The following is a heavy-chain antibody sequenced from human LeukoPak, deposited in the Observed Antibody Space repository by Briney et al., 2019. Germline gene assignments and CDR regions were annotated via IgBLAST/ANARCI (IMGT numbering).Heavy chain of an antibody. CDR1: GLTFSSYW. J-gene: IGHJ3*02. D-gene: IGHD3-10*01. CDR2: INSDGSST. CDR3: ARANYYGSGRAAFDI. V-gene: IGHV3-74*01. Sequence: GGPLRLSXAASGLTFSSYWMHWVRQAPGKGLVWVSRINSDGSSTSYADSVKGRFTISRDNAKNTLYLQMNSLRAEDTAVYYCARANYYGSGRAAFDIWGQGTMVTVSS.